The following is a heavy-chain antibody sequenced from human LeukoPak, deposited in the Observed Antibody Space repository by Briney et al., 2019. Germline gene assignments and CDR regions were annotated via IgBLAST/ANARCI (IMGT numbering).Heavy chain of an antibody. Sequence: ASVKVSCKASGYTFTSYAMNWVRQAPGQGLEWMGWINTKTGNPTYAQGFTGRLLFSLDTSVNTAYLQISTLNIDDTAMYFCARTIGAGGKDYFDSWGQGTLVIVSS. V-gene: IGHV7-4-1*02. CDR1: GYTFTSYA. CDR3: ARTIGAGGKDYFDS. D-gene: IGHD6-13*01. CDR2: INTKTGNP. J-gene: IGHJ4*02.